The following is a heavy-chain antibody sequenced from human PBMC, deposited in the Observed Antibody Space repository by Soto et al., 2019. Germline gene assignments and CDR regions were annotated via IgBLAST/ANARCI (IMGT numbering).Heavy chain of an antibody. D-gene: IGHD3-16*01. CDR1: GFTFSTYG. CDR2: MSYDGSHK. J-gene: IGHJ6*02. Sequence: QVQLVESGGGVVQPGRSLRLSCAASGFTFSTYGTHWVRQAPGKGLEWVALMSYDGSHKYYADSVKGRFTISRDNSETTLYLQMNSLRAEDTAVYYCAKPWGSHSVYYYNYGMDVWGQGTTVTVSS. CDR3: AKPWGSHSVYYYNYGMDV. V-gene: IGHV3-30*18.